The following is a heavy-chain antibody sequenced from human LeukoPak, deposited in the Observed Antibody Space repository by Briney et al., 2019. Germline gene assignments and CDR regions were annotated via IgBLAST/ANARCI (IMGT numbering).Heavy chain of an antibody. V-gene: IGHV6-1*01. J-gene: IGHJ4*02. CDR3: ARDPVGGSTIFDY. CDR1: GDSVSSNSAA. D-gene: IGHD1-26*01. CDR2: TYYRSKWYY. Sequence: SQTLSLTCAISGDSVSSNSAAWNWIRQSPSRGLEWLGRTYYRSKWYYDYAVAVKSRISINPDTTKNQFSLQLSSVTPEDTAVYYCARDPVGGSTIFDYWGQGTLVTVSS.